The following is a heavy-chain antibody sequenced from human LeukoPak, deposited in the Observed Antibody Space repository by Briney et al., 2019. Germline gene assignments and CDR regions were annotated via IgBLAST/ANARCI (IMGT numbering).Heavy chain of an antibody. V-gene: IGHV1-2*02. Sequence: ASVKVSCKASGYTFTTYYIHWVRQAPGQGLESMGWINPDTGGTNYAQKFQGRVTMTSDTSISTAYMELVSLRSDDTAVYYCARVINYYGSGSYYKFGYYMDVWGKGTTVTISS. CDR2: INPDTGGT. CDR3: ARVINYYGSGSYYKFGYYMDV. D-gene: IGHD3-10*01. J-gene: IGHJ6*03. CDR1: GYTFTTYY.